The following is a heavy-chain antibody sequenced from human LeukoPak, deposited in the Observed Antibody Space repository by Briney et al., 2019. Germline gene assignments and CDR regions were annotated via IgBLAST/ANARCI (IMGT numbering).Heavy chain of an antibody. V-gene: IGHV3-30*02. CDR3: AKNTKPTLVTPDF. CDR1: GFTFSSYG. D-gene: IGHD4-23*01. J-gene: IGHJ4*02. Sequence: PGGSLRLSCAASGFTFSSYGMHWVRQAPGKGLEWEAFIRYDGSNKYYADSVKGRFTISRDNSKNTLYLQMNSLRAEDTAVYYCAKNTKPTLVTPDFWGQGTLVTVSS. CDR2: IRYDGSNK.